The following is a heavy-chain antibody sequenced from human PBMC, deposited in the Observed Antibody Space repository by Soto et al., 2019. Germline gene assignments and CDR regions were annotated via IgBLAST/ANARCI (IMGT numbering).Heavy chain of an antibody. V-gene: IGHV4-34*01. J-gene: IGHJ4*02. Sequence: SETLSLTCAVYGGSFSGYYWSWIRQPPGKGLEWIGEIHHSGSTNYNPSLKSRVTISVDTSKNQFSLKLSSVTAADTAVYYCARTYYYGSGSYGLGYWGQGTLVTVS. D-gene: IGHD3-10*01. CDR2: IHHSGST. CDR3: ARTYYYGSGSYGLGY. CDR1: GGSFSGYY.